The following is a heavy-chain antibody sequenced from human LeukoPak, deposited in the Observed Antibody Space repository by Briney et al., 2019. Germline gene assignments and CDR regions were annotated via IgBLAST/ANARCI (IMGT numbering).Heavy chain of an antibody. Sequence: ASVKVSCKASGYTFTSYDINWVRQATGQGLEWMGWMNPNSGNTGYAQKFQGRVTITRNTSISTAYMELSSLRSEDTAVYYCARDLYYYGSGSYIFDPWGQGTLVTVSS. CDR1: GYTFTSYD. J-gene: IGHJ5*02. D-gene: IGHD3-10*01. CDR3: ARDLYYYGSGSYIFDP. V-gene: IGHV1-8*03. CDR2: MNPNSGNT.